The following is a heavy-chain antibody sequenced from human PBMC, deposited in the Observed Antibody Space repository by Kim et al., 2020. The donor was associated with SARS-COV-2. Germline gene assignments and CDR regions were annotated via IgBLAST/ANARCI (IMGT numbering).Heavy chain of an antibody. V-gene: IGHV4-34*01. J-gene: IGHJ4*02. CDR2: INHSGST. CDR1: GGSFSGYY. Sequence: SETLSLTCAVYGGSFSGYYWSWIRQPPGKGLEWIGEINHSGSTNYNPSLKSRVTISVDTSKNQFSLKLSSVTAADTAVYYCARSDYGGNSWDFDYWGQGTLVTVSS. CDR3: ARSDYGGNSWDFDY. D-gene: IGHD4-17*01.